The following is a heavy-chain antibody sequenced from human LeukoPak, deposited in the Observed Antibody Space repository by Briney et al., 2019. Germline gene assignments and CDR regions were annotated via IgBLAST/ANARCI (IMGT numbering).Heavy chain of an antibody. V-gene: IGHV1-18*04. CDR1: GYTFSDYG. CDR2: ISGHNGHT. Sequence: ASVKVSCKASGYTFSDYGINWVRQAPGQGLEWMGWISGHNGHTNYAQRFQARVTMTTDTSTSTAYMQLRSLRSDDAAVYFCARFPQPGTTSFFYHYMDVWRKGTTVSVSS. J-gene: IGHJ6*03. D-gene: IGHD1-7*01. CDR3: ARFPQPGTTSFFYHYMDV.